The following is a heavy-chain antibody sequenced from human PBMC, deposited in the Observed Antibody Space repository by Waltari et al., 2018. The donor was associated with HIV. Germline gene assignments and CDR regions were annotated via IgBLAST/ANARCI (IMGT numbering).Heavy chain of an antibody. V-gene: IGHV1-69*06. CDR1: GGTFSSYA. D-gene: IGHD2-15*01. CDR2: IIPILGTA. Sequence: QVQLVQSGAEVKKPGSSVKVSCKASGGTFSSYAISWVRQAPGQGLAWMGGIIPILGTANYAQKCKGRVTMTADKATSTAYMELSSLRSEDTAVYYCANNDFWEVVAASYYYGMDVWGQGTTVTVSS. J-gene: IGHJ6*02. CDR3: ANNDFWEVVAASYYYGMDV.